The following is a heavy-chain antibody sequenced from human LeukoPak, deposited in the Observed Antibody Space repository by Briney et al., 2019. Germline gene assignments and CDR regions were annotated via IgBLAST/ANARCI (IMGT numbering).Heavy chain of an antibody. CDR2: IYCSEST. CDR3: ARAIAARRFDY. Sequence: SETLSLTCTDSGGSISSHYWCWIRQPPGKGLEWIGYIYCSESTTYNPSLKSRVTISVDASKDQSSMKLSYVTAADTAVYYWARAIAARRFDYWGQGTLVTVSS. CDR1: GGSISSHY. D-gene: IGHD6-6*01. J-gene: IGHJ4*02. V-gene: IGHV4-59*11.